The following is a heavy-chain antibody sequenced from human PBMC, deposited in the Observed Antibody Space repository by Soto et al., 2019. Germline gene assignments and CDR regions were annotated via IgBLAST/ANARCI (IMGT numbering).Heavy chain of an antibody. J-gene: IGHJ4*02. Sequence: HPGGSLRLSCAASGFTFNSYGIHWVRQAPGKGLEWVAGVSYDGSKEYYTESVRGRFTISRDNSRNTLDLQMNSLRAEDTAVYYCAKDTYYHDSSGYYVFDCWGQGTLVTVSS. D-gene: IGHD3-22*01. CDR2: VSYDGSKE. CDR1: GFTFNSYG. V-gene: IGHV3-30*18. CDR3: AKDTYYHDSSGYYVFDC.